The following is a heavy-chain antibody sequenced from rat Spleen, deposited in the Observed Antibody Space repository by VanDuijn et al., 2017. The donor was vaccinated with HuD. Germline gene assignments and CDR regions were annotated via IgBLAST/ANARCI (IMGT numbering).Heavy chain of an antibody. CDR3: ARMNNWYFDF. J-gene: IGHJ1*01. CDR2: INSAGST. CDR1: GYSITNGYR. V-gene: IGHV3-3*01. Sequence: EVQLQESGPGLVKPSQSLSLTCSVTGYSITNGYRWNWIRKSPGNKLEWMGYINSAGSTLYNPSLKSRISITRDTSKNQFFLQVNSVTTEDTATYYCARMNNWYFDFWGPGTMVTVSS.